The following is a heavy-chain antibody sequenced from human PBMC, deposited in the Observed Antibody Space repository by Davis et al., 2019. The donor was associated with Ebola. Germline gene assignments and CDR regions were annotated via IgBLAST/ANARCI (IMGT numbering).Heavy chain of an antibody. Sequence: ASVKVSCTASEYSFRNYHINWVRQATGQGLEWMGWVTPGGGIVGYAQKFQGRVTITRDTSINTVYMELSGLTSDDTAVYYCARGRRPDSWGQGTLVTVSS. J-gene: IGHJ4*02. CDR2: VTPGGGIV. V-gene: IGHV1-8*03. CDR3: ARGRRPDS. CDR1: EYSFRNYH. D-gene: IGHD1-14*01.